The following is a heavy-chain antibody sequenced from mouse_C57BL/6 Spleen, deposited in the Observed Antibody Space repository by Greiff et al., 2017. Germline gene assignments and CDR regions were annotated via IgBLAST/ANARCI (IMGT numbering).Heavy chain of an antibody. CDR1: GYTFTDYY. D-gene: IGHD1-1*01. V-gene: IGHV1-19*01. Sequence: EVQLQQSGPVLVKPGASVKMSCKASGYTFTDYYMNWVKQSHGKSLEWIGVINPYNGGTSYNQKFKGKATLTVDKSSSTAYMELNSLTSEDSAVYYCASPPGSSFAWFAYWGQGTLVTVSA. CDR2: INPYNGGT. CDR3: ASPPGSSFAWFAY. J-gene: IGHJ3*01.